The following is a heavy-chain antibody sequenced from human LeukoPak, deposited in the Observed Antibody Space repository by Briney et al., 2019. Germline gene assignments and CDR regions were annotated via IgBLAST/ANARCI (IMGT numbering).Heavy chain of an antibody. Sequence: SETLSLTCTVSGGSISSSSYYWGWIRQPPGKGLEWIGSIYYSGSTYYNPSLKSRVTISVDTSKNQFSLKLSSVTAADTAVYYCARHGGHGQQLDLFDYYMDVWGKGTTVTVSS. J-gene: IGHJ6*03. D-gene: IGHD6-13*01. CDR2: IYYSGST. CDR3: ARHGGHGQQLDLFDYYMDV. CDR1: GGSISSSSYY. V-gene: IGHV4-39*01.